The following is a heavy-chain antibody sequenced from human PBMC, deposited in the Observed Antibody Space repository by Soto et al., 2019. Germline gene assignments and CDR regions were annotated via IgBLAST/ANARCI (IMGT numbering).Heavy chain of an antibody. J-gene: IGHJ4*02. CDR2: IRNSGGST. CDR1: GFTFTSYG. Sequence: EVQLLESGGGLVQPGGSLRPPCAAPGFTFTSYGMSWVRQAPGKGREWVSAIRNSGGSTFYADSVKGRFTISRENSKNMLFLQMNNLRAEDTAVYYCAKRPGYYYESSGYSPFGYWGQGTLVTVSS. D-gene: IGHD3-22*01. V-gene: IGHV3-23*01. CDR3: AKRPGYYYESSGYSPFGY.